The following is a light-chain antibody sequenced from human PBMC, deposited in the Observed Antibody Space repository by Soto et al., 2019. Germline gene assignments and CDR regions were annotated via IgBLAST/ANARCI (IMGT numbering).Light chain of an antibody. J-gene: IGKJ4*01. Sequence: DLHMTQSPSSLSASVGARVTITCQASQDINNFLNWYQQKPGKAPKLLIYDASNLKTGVPSRFSGSGSGTDFTFTISSLQPEDIATYYCQQYDNLPLTFGGGTKVEIK. CDR2: DAS. CDR3: QQYDNLPLT. CDR1: QDINNF. V-gene: IGKV1-33*01.